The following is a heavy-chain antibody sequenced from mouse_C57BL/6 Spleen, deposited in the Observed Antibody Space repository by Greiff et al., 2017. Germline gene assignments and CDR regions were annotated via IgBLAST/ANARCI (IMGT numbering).Heavy chain of an antibody. J-gene: IGHJ4*01. D-gene: IGHD1-1*01. CDR1: GYTFTSYW. Sequence: VQLQQPGAELVKPGASVKLSCKASGYTFTSYWMQWVKQRPGQGLEWIGEIDPSDSYTNYNQKFKGKATLTVDTSSSTAYMQLSSLTSEDSAVYYCARLDYYGSSYAMDYWGQGTSVTASS. V-gene: IGHV1-50*01. CDR2: IDPSDSYT. CDR3: ARLDYYGSSYAMDY.